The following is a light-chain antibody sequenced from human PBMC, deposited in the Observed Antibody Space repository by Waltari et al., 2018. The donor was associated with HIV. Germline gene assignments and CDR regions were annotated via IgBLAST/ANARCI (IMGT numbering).Light chain of an antibody. CDR2: WAS. CDR1: RTILFSSDNRNY. CDR3: QQYFRIPPT. J-gene: IGKJ4*01. Sequence: DIVMTQSPDSLPVSLGERATLNCTSSRTILFSSDNRNYLAWYQQKPRQPPKLLISWASTRESGVPDRFSCSGSGTDFTLTITRLQAEEVAVYHCQQYFRIPPTFGGGTKVEIK. V-gene: IGKV4-1*01.